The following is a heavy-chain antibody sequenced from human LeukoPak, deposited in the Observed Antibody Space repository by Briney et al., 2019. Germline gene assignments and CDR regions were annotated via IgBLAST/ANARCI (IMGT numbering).Heavy chain of an antibody. CDR2: IYSGGST. J-gene: IGHJ4*02. D-gene: IGHD3-3*01. V-gene: IGHV3-53*01. CDR3: ATTFWSGYLSYFDY. CDR1: GFTVSSNY. Sequence: GGSPRLSCAASGFTVSSNYMSWVRQAPGKGLEWVSVIYSGGSTYYADSVKGRFTISRDNSKNTVPLQMDSLRADDTAAYYCATTFWSGYLSYFDYWGQGTLVTVSS.